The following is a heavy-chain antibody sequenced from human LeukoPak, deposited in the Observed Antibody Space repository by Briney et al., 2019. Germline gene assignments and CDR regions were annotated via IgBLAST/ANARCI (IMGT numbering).Heavy chain of an antibody. V-gene: IGHV4-39*01. CDR1: DASISSSTYY. Sequence: SETLSLTCSVSDASISSSTYYWDWIRQPPGKGLEWIGNIYNSGTTYYNPSLKSRVTITVDTSKNQFSLKLNSVTAADTAVYYCATLKNDAFDIWGQGTVVTVSS. CDR2: IYNSGTT. J-gene: IGHJ3*02. CDR3: ATLKNDAFDI.